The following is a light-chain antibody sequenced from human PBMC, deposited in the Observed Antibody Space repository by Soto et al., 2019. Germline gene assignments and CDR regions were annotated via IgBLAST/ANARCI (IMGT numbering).Light chain of an antibody. Sequence: EIVMTQSPATLSVSPGERATLSCRASQSVNSNLAWYQQKPGQTPRLLIYGVSTRATGIPVRFSGGGSGTEFTLTISSLQSEDFAVYYCQQYNDWPLALGQGTRLEIK. J-gene: IGKJ5*01. CDR3: QQYNDWPLA. CDR1: QSVNSN. V-gene: IGKV3-15*01. CDR2: GVS.